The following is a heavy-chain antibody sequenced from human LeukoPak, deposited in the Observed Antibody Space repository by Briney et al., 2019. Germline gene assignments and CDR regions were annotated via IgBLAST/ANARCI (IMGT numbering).Heavy chain of an antibody. CDR3: ARGAPIFYYFES. Sequence: NRGDSLKISCKTSGYISTDYWIGWVRQVPGKGLEWMGIIYPDDSDTRYSPSFQGQVTISADKSTSTAYLQWSSLKASDTAMYYCARGAPIFYYFESWGQGTLVSVSA. CDR2: IYPDDSDT. V-gene: IGHV5-51*01. CDR1: GYISTDYW. J-gene: IGHJ4*02.